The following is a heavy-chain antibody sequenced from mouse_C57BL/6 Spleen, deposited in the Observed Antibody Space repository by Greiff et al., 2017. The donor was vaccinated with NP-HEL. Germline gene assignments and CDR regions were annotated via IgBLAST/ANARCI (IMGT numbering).Heavy chain of an antibody. D-gene: IGHD1-1*01. CDR1: GFSLTSYG. CDR3: ARRGVVVPYWYFDV. V-gene: IGHV2-2*01. Sequence: QVQLVESGPGLVQPSQSLSITCTVSGFSLTSYGVHWVRQSPGKGLEWLGVIWSGGSTDYNAAFISRLSISKDNSKSQVFFKMNSLQADDTAIYYCARRGVVVPYWYFDVWGTGTTVTVSS. J-gene: IGHJ1*03. CDR2: IWSGGST.